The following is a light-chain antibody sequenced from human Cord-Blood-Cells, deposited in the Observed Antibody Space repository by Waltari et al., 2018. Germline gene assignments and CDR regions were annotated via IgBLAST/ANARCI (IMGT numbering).Light chain of an antibody. CDR1: SSDVGGYNH. J-gene: IGLJ2*01. CDR3: SSYTSSSTRVV. CDR2: DVS. Sequence: QSALTPPASVSGSPGQSITISCTGTSSDVGGYNHVYWYQQHPGKAPKPMIYDVSNRPSGVSNRFSGSKSGNTASLTISGLQAEDEADYYCSSYTSSSTRVVFGGGTKLTVL. V-gene: IGLV2-14*01.